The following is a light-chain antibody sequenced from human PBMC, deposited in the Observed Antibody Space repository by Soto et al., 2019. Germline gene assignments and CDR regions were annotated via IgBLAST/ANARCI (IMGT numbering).Light chain of an antibody. CDR1: SSDVGSYNR. Sequence: QCVLTQPPSVSGSPGQSVTISCTGTSSDVGSYNRLSWYQQPPGTAPKLIMYEVNTRPSGVPDRFSGSKSGSTASLTISGLQAEDEADYYCSLYISGSTYVFGTGTKVTVL. CDR3: SLYISGSTYV. V-gene: IGLV2-18*01. J-gene: IGLJ1*01. CDR2: EVN.